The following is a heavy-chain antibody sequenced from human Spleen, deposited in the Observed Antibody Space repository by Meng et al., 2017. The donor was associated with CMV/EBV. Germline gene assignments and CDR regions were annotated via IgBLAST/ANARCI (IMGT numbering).Heavy chain of an antibody. J-gene: IGHJ6*02. CDR2: ISSDGSNK. CDR1: EFTFATYA. D-gene: IGHD6-13*01. V-gene: IGHV3-30-3*01. CDR3: ARRKQQYPFYYYGMDV. Sequence: GGSLRLSCAASEFTFATYAMHWVRQAPGEGLEWVALISSDGSNKYYADSVKGRFTISRDNSKNTLYLQMNSLRVEDTAVYYCARRKQQYPFYYYGMDVWGQGTTVTVSS.